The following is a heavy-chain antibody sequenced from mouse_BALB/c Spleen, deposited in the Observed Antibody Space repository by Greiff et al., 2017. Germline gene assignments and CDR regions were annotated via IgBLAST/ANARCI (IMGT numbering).Heavy chain of an antibody. Sequence: EVQLQESGGGLVQPGGSRKLSCAASGFTFSDYGMAWVRQAPGKGPEWVAFISNLAYSIYYADTVTGRFTISRENAKNTLYLEMSSLRSEDTAMYYCARERDGGYAMDYWGQGTSVTVSS. D-gene: IGHD2-3*01. CDR1: GFTFSDYG. V-gene: IGHV5-15*02. J-gene: IGHJ4*01. CDR2: ISNLAYSI. CDR3: ARERDGGYAMDY.